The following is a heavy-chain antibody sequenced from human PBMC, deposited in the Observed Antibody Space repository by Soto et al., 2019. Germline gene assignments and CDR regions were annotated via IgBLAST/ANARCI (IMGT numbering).Heavy chain of an antibody. CDR2: IYWNDDK. V-gene: IGHV2-5*01. CDR1: GFSLSTSGRG. D-gene: IGHD4-17*01. CDR3: AHRGYGDYPRDNWFDP. Sequence: SGPTLVNPTQALTLTCSFSGFSLSTSGRGVGWIRQPPGKALEWLAVIYWNDDKRFSPSLKSRLTITKDTSKNQVVLTMTNMDPVDTATYYCAHRGYGDYPRDNWFDPWGQGTLVTVSS. J-gene: IGHJ5*02.